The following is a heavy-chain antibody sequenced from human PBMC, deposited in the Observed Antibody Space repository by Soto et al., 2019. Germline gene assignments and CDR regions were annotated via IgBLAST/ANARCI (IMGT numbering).Heavy chain of an antibody. V-gene: IGHV1-18*01. Sequence: QVQLVQSGAEVKKPGASVKVSCKASGYTVTSYGISWVRQAPGQGLEWMGWISAYNGNTNYAQKLQGRVTMTTDTSTSTAYMELRSLRCDDTAVYYCARDSLDCGGDCYHDYWGQGTLVTVSS. CDR2: ISAYNGNT. CDR3: ARDSLDCGGDCYHDY. J-gene: IGHJ4*02. CDR1: GYTVTSYG. D-gene: IGHD2-21*02.